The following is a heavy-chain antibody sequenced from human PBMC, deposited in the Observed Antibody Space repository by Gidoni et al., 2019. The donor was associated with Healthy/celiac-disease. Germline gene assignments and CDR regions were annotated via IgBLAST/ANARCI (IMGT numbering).Heavy chain of an antibody. CDR1: GFTFRSYA. CDR3: AKDLRWGVRGVTIDY. Sequence: EVQLLESGGGLVQPGGSLRRSCAASGFTFRSYAMGWVRQAPGKGLEWVSAISGSGGSTYYADSVKGRFTISRDNSKNTLYLQMNSLRAEDTAVYYCAKDLRWGVRGVTIDYWGQGTLVTVSS. J-gene: IGHJ4*02. D-gene: IGHD3-10*01. CDR2: ISGSGGST. V-gene: IGHV3-23*01.